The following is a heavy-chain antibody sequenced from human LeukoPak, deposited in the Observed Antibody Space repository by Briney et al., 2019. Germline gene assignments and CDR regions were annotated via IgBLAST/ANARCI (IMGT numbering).Heavy chain of an antibody. Sequence: SQTLSLTCIVSGGSISSGGYYWGWIRQPPGKGLEWIGSIYYSGSTYYNPSLKSRVTISVDTSKNQFSLKLSSVTAADTAVYYCARLLYSSSWYLMSGAFDIWGQGTMVTVSS. CDR3: ARLLYSSSWYLMSGAFDI. CDR2: IYYSGST. J-gene: IGHJ3*02. V-gene: IGHV4-39*01. CDR1: GGSISSGGYY. D-gene: IGHD6-13*01.